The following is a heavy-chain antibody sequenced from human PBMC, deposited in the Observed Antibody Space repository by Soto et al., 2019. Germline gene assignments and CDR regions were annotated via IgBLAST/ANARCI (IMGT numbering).Heavy chain of an antibody. CDR3: ARVLRIAARQPFDY. CDR1: GYTFTGYY. Sequence: ASVKVSCKASGYTFTGYYMHWVRQAPGQWLEWMGWINPNSGGTNYAQKFQGRVTMTRDTSISTAYMELSRLRSDDTAVYYCARVLRIAARQPFDYWGQGTLVTVS. D-gene: IGHD6-6*01. CDR2: INPNSGGT. J-gene: IGHJ4*02. V-gene: IGHV1-2*02.